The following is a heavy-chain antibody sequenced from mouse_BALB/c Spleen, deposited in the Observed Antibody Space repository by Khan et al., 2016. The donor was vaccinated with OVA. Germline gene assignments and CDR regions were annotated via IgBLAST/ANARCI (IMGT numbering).Heavy chain of an antibody. CDR3: VNHGSSSAWFTY. CDR1: GYTFTSYW. V-gene: IGHV1-7*01. J-gene: IGHJ3*01. D-gene: IGHD1-1*01. CDR2: INPSTDYT. Sequence: VQLQESGAELAKPGASVKMSCKASGYTFTSYWMHWVKQRPGQGLEWIGYINPSTDYTEYNQKFKDKATLTVDKSSSTAYMQLTSLTSEDSAVYYCVNHGSSSAWFTYWGKGTLVTVSA.